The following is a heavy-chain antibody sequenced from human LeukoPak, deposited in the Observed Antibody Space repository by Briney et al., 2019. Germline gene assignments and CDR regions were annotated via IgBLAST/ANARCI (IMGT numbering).Heavy chain of an antibody. CDR3: AREPHSSGWYRDAFDI. V-gene: IGHV4-4*07. J-gene: IGHJ3*02. D-gene: IGHD6-19*01. CDR2: IYTSGST. Sequence: SETLSLTCTVSGGSISSYYWSWIRQPAGKVLEWIGRIYTSGSTNYNPSLKSRVTMSVDTSKNQFSLKLSSVTAADTAVYYCAREPHSSGWYRDAFDIWGQGTMVTVSS. CDR1: GGSISSYY.